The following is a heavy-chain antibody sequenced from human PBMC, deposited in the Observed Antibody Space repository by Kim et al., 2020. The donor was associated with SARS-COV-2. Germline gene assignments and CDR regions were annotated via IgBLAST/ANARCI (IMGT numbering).Heavy chain of an antibody. J-gene: IGHJ5*02. CDR3: ARLYSDWFDP. D-gene: IGHD2-21*01. V-gene: IGHV4-59*08. Sequence: NYNTPLQSRVTISVATSKNQFSLKLSSVTAAATAVYYCARLYSDWFDPWGQGTLVTVSS.